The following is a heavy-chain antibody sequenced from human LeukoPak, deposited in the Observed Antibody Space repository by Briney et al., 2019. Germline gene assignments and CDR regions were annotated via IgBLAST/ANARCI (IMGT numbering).Heavy chain of an antibody. D-gene: IGHD5-18*01. CDR1: GFTFSSYG. V-gene: IGHV3-23*01. CDR3: AKEQYSQIFDY. Sequence: GGSLRLSCSGSGFTFSSYGMSWVRQAPGKGLEWISAISGSGDSTYYTDSVKGRFTISRDNSTKTLYLQMIRLRAEDTAVYYCAKEQYSQIFDYWGQGTLVTVSS. J-gene: IGHJ4*02. CDR2: ISGSGDST.